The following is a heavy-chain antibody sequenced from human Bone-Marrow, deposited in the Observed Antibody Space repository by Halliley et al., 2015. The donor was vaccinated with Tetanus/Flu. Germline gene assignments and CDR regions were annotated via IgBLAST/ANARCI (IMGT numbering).Heavy chain of an antibody. D-gene: IGHD2-15*01. CDR3: VKDLQVLRVPTQDWYFHF. Sequence: SLRLSCAASEFTFRAYGLHWVRQAPGKGLEWVAAISHDGTNKNYVDSVKGRFTISRDNSRNTLDLQMNSLRPDDTATYYCVKDLQVLRVPTQDWYFHFWGRGTPVSVSS. J-gene: IGHJ2*01. CDR1: EFTFRAYG. V-gene: IGHV3-30*18. CDR2: ISHDGTNK.